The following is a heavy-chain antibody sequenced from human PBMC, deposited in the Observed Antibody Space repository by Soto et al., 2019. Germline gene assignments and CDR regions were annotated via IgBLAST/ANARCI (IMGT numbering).Heavy chain of an antibody. Sequence: ASVKVSCKASGYTFTGYYMHWVRQAPGQGLEWMGWINPNSGGTNYAQKFQGWVTMTRDTSISTAYMELSRLRSDDTAVYYCARDARGYCSSTSCPGGFFWFDPWGQGTLVTVSS. CDR2: INPNSGGT. J-gene: IGHJ5*02. V-gene: IGHV1-2*04. CDR1: GYTFTGYY. CDR3: ARDARGYCSSTSCPGGFFWFDP. D-gene: IGHD2-2*01.